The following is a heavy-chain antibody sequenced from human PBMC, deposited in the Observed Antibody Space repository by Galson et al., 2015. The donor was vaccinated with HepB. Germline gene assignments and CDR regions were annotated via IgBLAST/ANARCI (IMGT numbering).Heavy chain of an antibody. Sequence: SLRLSCAASGFTFNSYAMHWVRQAPGKGLEWVAVISYDGNNKYYAESVKGRFTISRDNSKNTVYLQMNSLRIGDTAVYYCARAQRGYFDVSTGFYFYYYMDVWGKGTTVTVSS. CDR2: ISYDGNNK. D-gene: IGHD3-9*01. J-gene: IGHJ6*03. V-gene: IGHV3-30-3*01. CDR1: GFTFNSYA. CDR3: ARAQRGYFDVSTGFYFYYYMDV.